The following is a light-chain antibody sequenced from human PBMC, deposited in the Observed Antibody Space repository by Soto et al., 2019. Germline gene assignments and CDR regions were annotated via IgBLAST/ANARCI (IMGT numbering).Light chain of an antibody. CDR1: QDISNY. CDR2: DAS. J-gene: IGKJ2*01. CDR3: QQYDNLPYT. V-gene: IGKV1-33*01. Sequence: DIPMTQSPSSLSASVGDRVTITCQASQDISNYLNWYQQKPGKAPKLLIYDASNLETGVPSRFSGSGSGTDFTFTISSLQPEDIATYYCQQYDNLPYTFGRGPSWRSN.